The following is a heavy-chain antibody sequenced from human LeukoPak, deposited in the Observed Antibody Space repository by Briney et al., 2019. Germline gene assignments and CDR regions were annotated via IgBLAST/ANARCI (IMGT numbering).Heavy chain of an antibody. CDR3: ARDRKWELLGGYCDY. CDR1: GFIFIDYY. CDR2: INPNSGGT. V-gene: IGHV1-2*02. Sequence: ASVRVSCKASGFIFIDYYMHWVRQAPGQGLEWMGWINPNSGGTNYAQKFQGRVTMTRDTPISTAYMELSRLRSDDTAVYYCARDRKWELLGGYCDYWGQGTLVTVSS. D-gene: IGHD1-26*01. J-gene: IGHJ4*02.